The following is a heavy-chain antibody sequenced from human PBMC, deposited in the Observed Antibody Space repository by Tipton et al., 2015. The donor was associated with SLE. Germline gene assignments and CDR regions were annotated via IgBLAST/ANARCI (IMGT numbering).Heavy chain of an antibody. V-gene: IGHV3-30*02. CDR2: IRYDGSNK. CDR3: ARDKGYSGYADAFDI. CDR1: GFTFSSYG. J-gene: IGHJ3*02. Sequence: GSLRLSCAASGFTFSSYGMHWVRQAPGKGLEWVAFIRYDGSNKYYADSVKGRFTISRDNSKNTLYLQMNSLRAEDTAVYYCARDKGYSGYADAFDIWGQGTMVTVSS. D-gene: IGHD5-12*01.